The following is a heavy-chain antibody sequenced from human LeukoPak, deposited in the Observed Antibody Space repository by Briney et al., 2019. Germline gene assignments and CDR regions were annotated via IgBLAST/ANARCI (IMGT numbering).Heavy chain of an antibody. CDR2: ISGSGGAGT. D-gene: IGHD1-26*01. J-gene: IGHJ6*02. CDR3: VKDRGGSPSYGMDV. CDR1: GFTFSSYA. V-gene: IGHV3-23*01. Sequence: GGSLRLSCAGSGFTFSSYAMSWVRQAPGKGLEWVSTISGSGGAGTYYADSVKGRFTVSRDNSRNTLYLPMNSLRAEDTAVYYCVKDRGGSPSYGMDVWGQGTTVTVSS.